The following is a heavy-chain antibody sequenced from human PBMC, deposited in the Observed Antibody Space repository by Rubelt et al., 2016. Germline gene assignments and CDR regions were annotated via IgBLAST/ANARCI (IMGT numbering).Heavy chain of an antibody. J-gene: IGHJ4*02. CDR3: SRSGGGDYDFDF. D-gene: IGHD4-17*01. V-gene: IGHV3-49*02. Sequence: RSKAYSGTTEYAASVRGRFTISRDDSKSIAYLQMDSLETDDTGVYYCSRSGGGDYDFDFWGQGTLVTVSS. CDR2: RSKAYSGTT.